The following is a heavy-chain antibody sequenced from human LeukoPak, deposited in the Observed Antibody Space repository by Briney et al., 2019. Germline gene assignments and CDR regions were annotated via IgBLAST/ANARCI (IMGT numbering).Heavy chain of an antibody. V-gene: IGHV1-24*01. CDR2: FDPEDGGT. CDR1: GYTLTELS. CDR3: ATKGREAAAGTDYYYYMDV. Sequence: GASVKVSCKVSGYTLTELSMHWVRQAPGKGLEWMGGFDPEDGGTIYAQKFQGRVTMTEDTSTDTAYMELSSLRSEDTAVYYCATKGREAAAGTDYYYYMDVWGKGTTVTVSS. J-gene: IGHJ6*03. D-gene: IGHD6-13*01.